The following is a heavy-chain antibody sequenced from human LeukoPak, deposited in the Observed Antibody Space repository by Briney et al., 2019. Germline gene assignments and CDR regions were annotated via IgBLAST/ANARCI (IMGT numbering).Heavy chain of an antibody. CDR2: INTGGGT. CDR3: AREAFTDSTGYYFSPLDM. D-gene: IGHD3-22*01. Sequence: GGSLRFSCEASGFTFSNYDMHWVRQTTGKGLEWVSLINTGGGTFYPDSVKGRFTISRENAKNSLYLQMNSLTVDDTAVYYCAREAFTDSTGYYFSPLDMWGQGTMVTVSS. CDR1: GFTFSNYD. V-gene: IGHV3-13*01. J-gene: IGHJ3*02.